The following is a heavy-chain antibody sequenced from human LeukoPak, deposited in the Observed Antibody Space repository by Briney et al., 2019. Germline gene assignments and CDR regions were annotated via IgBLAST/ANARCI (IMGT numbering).Heavy chain of an antibody. Sequence: SETLSLTCTVSGGSISSSSYYWGWIRRPPGKGLEWIGSIYYSGSTYYNPSLKSRVTISVDTSKNQFSLKLSSVTAADTAVYYCARAGNWFDPWGQGTLVTVSS. CDR2: IYYSGST. V-gene: IGHV4-39*01. CDR3: ARAGNWFDP. J-gene: IGHJ5*02. D-gene: IGHD6-19*01. CDR1: GGSISSSSYY.